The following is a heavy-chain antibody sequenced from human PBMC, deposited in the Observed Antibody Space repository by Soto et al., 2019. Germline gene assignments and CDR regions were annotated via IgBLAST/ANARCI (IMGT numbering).Heavy chain of an antibody. Sequence: QVQLVQSGAEVKRPGSSVKVSCKASGGTFSTYTISWVRQAPGQGLEWMGRIIPLLGIANDARNFHGRVTITADKSTSTGYMELSSLTSEDTAVYYCARGAANGFDHGGQGTLFTVSS. CDR3: ARGAANGFDH. CDR1: GGTFSTYT. V-gene: IGHV1-69*02. CDR2: IIPLLGIA. D-gene: IGHD6-25*01. J-gene: IGHJ4*02.